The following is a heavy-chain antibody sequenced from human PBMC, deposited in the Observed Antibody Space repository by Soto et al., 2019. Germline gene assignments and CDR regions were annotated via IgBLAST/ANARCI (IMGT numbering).Heavy chain of an antibody. J-gene: IGHJ3*02. Sequence: GASVKVSCKASGYTFTSYYMHWVRQAPGQGLEGMGIINPSGGSTSYAQKFQGRVTMTRDTSPSTVYMELSSLRSEDTAVYYCARDIWPIVVVVAATGDAFDIWGQGTMVTVSS. D-gene: IGHD2-15*01. CDR2: INPSGGST. CDR3: ARDIWPIVVVVAATGDAFDI. CDR1: GYTFTSYY. V-gene: IGHV1-46*03.